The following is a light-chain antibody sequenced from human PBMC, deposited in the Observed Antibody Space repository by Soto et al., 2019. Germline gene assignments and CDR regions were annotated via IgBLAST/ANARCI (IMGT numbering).Light chain of an antibody. Sequence: EIVLTQSPATLSLSPGERATLSCRASQSVSSYLAWYQQKPGQAPRLLIYDASNRATGIPARFSGSGSGTDSTLTISSLQHIDFAVPYYQPRSHWPLTFGGGTNVEIK. CDR2: DAS. J-gene: IGKJ4*01. CDR1: QSVSSY. V-gene: IGKV3-11*01. CDR3: QPRSHWPLT.